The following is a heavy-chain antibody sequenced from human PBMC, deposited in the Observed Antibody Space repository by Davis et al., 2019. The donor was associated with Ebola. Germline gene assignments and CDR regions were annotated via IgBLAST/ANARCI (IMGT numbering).Heavy chain of an antibody. CDR1: EFTFSTYD. CDR3: ARPSGTYSFQYYGMDV. V-gene: IGHV3-33*01. CDR2: IDFNGNNK. J-gene: IGHJ6*02. D-gene: IGHD1-26*01. Sequence: PGGSLRLSCAASEFTFSTYDMHWVRQAPGKGLEGVAIIDFNGNNKYYADFVKGQFTISRDNSKNTLYLQMDSLRVEDTAVYYCARPSGTYSFQYYGMDVWGQGTTVTVSS.